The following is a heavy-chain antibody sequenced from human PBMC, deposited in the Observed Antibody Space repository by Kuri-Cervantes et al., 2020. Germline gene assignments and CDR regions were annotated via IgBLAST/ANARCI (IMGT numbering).Heavy chain of an antibody. CDR2: ISWNSGSI. Sequence: SMKISCAASGFTSDDYAMHWVRQASGKVLEWVSGISWNSGSIGYADSVKGRFTISRDNAKNSLYLQMSSLRADDTALYYCAKDMSPTIDHIAVAGTVDYWGQGTLVTVSS. V-gene: IGHV3-9*02. CDR3: AKDMSPTIDHIAVAGTVDY. J-gene: IGHJ4*02. CDR1: GFTSDDYA. D-gene: IGHD6-19*01.